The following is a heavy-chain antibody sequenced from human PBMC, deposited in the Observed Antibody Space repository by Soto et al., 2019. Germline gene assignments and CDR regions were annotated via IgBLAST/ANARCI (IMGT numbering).Heavy chain of an antibody. CDR2: IYYSGSP. Sequence: ASETLSLTCTVSGGSISSGGYYWTWIRQHPGKGLEWIGYIYYSGSPYYNPSLKSRVTISVDTSKNQFSLKLSSVTAADTAVYYCARMLGATIFDYWGQGTLLTVS. CDR3: ARMLGATIFDY. J-gene: IGHJ4*02. D-gene: IGHD5-12*01. V-gene: IGHV4-31*03. CDR1: GGSISSGGYY.